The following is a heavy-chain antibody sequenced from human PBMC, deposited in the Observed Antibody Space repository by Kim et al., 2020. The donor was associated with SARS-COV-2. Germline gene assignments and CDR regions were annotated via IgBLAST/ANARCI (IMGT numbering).Heavy chain of an antibody. CDR1: GGSISSYY. Sequence: SETLSLTCTVSGGSISSYYWSWIRQPPGKGLEWIGYIYYSGSTNYNPSLKSRVTLSVDTSKNQFSLKLSSVTAADTAVYNCARMILIGYDYYYGMDVWG. D-gene: IGHD3-9*01. CDR2: IYYSGST. CDR3: ARMILIGYDYYYGMDV. V-gene: IGHV4-59*13. J-gene: IGHJ6*02.